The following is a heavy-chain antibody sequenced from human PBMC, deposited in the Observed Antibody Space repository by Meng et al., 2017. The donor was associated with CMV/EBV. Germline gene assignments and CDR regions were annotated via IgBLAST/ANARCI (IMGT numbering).Heavy chain of an antibody. J-gene: IGHJ4*02. CDR3: ARDNRRGGVDY. V-gene: IGHV4-30-4*08. CDR2: IYYSGST. Sequence: QGQPTYAGPGLVKPSQTPSLTCTVSGGSISSGDYYWSWIRQPPGKGLEWIGYIYYSGSTYYNPSLKSRVTISVDTSKNQFSLKLSSVTAADTAVYYCARDNRRGGVDYWGQGTLVTVSS. CDR1: GGSISSGDYY. D-gene: IGHD3-3*01.